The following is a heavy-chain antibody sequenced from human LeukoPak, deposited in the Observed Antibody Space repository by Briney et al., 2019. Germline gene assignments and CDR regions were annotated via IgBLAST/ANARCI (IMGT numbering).Heavy chain of an antibody. V-gene: IGHV4-34*01. D-gene: IGHD3-22*01. CDR2: INQSGST. CDR1: GGSLSPYY. J-gene: IGHJ4*02. Sequence: PSETLSLTCTVSGGSLSPYYWSWIRQPPGGGLEWLGEINQSGSTNYNPSLESRVTISVEKFKNQFSLKLSSVTAADTAVYYCATLGGLYYESHGYPDFDHWGQGTLVTVSS. CDR3: ATLGGLYYESHGYPDFDH.